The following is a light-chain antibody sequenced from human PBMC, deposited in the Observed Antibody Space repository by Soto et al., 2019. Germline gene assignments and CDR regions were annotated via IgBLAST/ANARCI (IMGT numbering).Light chain of an antibody. CDR3: QQTYNTPRT. J-gene: IGKJ1*01. CDR1: QSVSNY. Sequence: DIQMTQSPSSLSASVGDRVTITCRASQSVSNYLNWYQQKPGRAPELLIYAASSLQSGVPSRFSGSGSGTDFTLTISRLQPEDFATYYCQQTYNTPRTFGQGNNVEIK. CDR2: AAS. V-gene: IGKV1-39*01.